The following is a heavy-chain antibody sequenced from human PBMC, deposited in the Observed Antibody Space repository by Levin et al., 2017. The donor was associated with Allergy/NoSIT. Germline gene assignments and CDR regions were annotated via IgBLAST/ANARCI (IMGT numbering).Heavy chain of an antibody. D-gene: IGHD6-13*01. CDR2: INHSGST. V-gene: IGHV4-34*01. CDR3: ARGRGFAAAAGGKKRHFDY. CDR1: GGSFSGYY. Sequence: SETLSLTCAVYGGSFSGYYWSWIRQPPGKGLEWIGEINHSGSTNYNPSLKSRVTISVDTSKNQFSLKLSSVTAADTAVYYCARGRGFAAAAGGKKRHFDYWGQGTLVTVSS. J-gene: IGHJ4*02.